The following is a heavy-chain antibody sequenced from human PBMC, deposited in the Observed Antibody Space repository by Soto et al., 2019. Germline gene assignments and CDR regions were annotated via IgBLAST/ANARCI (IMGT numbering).Heavy chain of an antibody. CDR2: INIDGSFT. V-gene: IGHV3-74*03. J-gene: IGHJ4*02. CDR3: IKYGAD. D-gene: IGHD1-26*01. Sequence: EVHLVESGGGLVQPGGSLRLSCAASGFTFSTYSMHWVRQAPGKGLEWVSRINIDGSFTTYTESVKGRFTIFRDNAKNTLYLQMNGLRAEDTAVYYCIKYGADWGQGTLVTVSS. CDR1: GFTFSTYS.